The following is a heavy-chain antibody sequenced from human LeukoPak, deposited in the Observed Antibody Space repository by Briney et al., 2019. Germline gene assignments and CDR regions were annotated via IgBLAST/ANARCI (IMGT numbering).Heavy chain of an antibody. CDR2: IYPCDSDA. Sequence: GESLKISCKGSGYIFTTYWIGWVRQMPGKGLEWMGIIYPCDSDAKYSPSFQGQVTISADKSINTAYLQWSSLKASDTAMYYCARSYSSSWSGFDPWGQGTLVTVSS. D-gene: IGHD6-13*01. CDR3: ARSYSSSWSGFDP. CDR1: GYIFTTYW. J-gene: IGHJ5*02. V-gene: IGHV5-51*01.